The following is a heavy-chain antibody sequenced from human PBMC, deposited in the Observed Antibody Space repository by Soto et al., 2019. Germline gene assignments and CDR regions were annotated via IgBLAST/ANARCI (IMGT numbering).Heavy chain of an antibody. J-gene: IGHJ4*02. V-gene: IGHV1-18*01. D-gene: IGHD6-19*01. CDR2: ISTYNGKT. CDR3: ARVPGYSSGWAHY. Sequence: ASVKVSCKASGYTFTSYGISWVRQAPGQGLEWMGWISTYNGKTDYAQILQGRVTMTTVTSTSTAHMELRSLRSDDTAVYYCARVPGYSSGWAHYWGQGTLVTVSS. CDR1: GYTFTSYG.